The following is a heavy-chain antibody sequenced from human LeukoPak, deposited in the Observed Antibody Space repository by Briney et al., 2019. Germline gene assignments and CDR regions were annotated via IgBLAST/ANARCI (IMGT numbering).Heavy chain of an antibody. V-gene: IGHV3-23*01. CDR2: ITGSGGNT. CDR1: GFTFSSYA. J-gene: IGHJ4*02. D-gene: IGHD1-1*01. CDR3: AKHNSPNWYDY. Sequence: GGSLRLSCAASGFTFSSYAMSWVRRAPGKGLEWVSSITGSGGNTFYADSVKGRFTISRDNSKNMLYLQMNSLRAEDTAIYYCAKHNSPNWYDYWGQGTLVTVSS.